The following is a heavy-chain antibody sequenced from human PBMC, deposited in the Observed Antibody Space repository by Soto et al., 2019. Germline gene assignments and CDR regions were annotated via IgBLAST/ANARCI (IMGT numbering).Heavy chain of an antibody. J-gene: IGHJ6*02. CDR1: GGSISSGGYY. CDR3: ARGPTYYDFLTGYSTYYYYGMDV. V-gene: IGHV4-31*03. CDR2: IYYSGST. D-gene: IGHD3-9*01. Sequence: QVQLQESGPGLVKPSQTLSLTCTVSGGSISSGGYYWSWIRQHPGKGLEWIGYIYYSGSTYYNPSLKSRVTISVVTSKNQCSLKLSSVTAADTAVYYCARGPTYYDFLTGYSTYYYYGMDVWGQGTTVTVSS.